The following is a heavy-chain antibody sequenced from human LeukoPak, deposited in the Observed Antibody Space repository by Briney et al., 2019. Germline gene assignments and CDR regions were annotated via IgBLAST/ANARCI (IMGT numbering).Heavy chain of an antibody. D-gene: IGHD5-18*01. J-gene: IGHJ4*02. CDR1: GFTFSSHW. V-gene: IGHV3-74*01. Sequence: PGGSLRLSCAASGFTFSSHWMHWVRQAPGQGLVWVSHISPDGRSTNYADSVKGRFTISRDNARNTLYLQLNSLTAEDTAVYYCAMGYKSAYSWDYWGQGTLVTVSS. CDR2: ISPDGRST. CDR3: AMGYKSAYSWDY.